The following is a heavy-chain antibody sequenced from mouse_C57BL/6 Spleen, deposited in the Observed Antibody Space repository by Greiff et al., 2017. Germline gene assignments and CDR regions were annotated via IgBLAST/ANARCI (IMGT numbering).Heavy chain of an antibody. Sequence: QVQLQQPGTELVKPGASVKLSCKASGYTFTSYWMHWVKQRPGQGLEWIGNINPGNGGTNYNEKFKSKATLTVDKSSSTAYVQLSSLTSEDAAVYYCARDSNYVLHAMDYWGQGTSVTVSS. CDR2: INPGNGGT. V-gene: IGHV1-53*01. J-gene: IGHJ4*01. D-gene: IGHD2-5*01. CDR1: GYTFTSYW. CDR3: ARDSNYVLHAMDY.